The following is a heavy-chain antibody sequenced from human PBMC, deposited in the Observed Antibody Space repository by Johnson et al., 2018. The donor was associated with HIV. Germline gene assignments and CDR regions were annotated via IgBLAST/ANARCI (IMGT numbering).Heavy chain of an antibody. D-gene: IGHD3-22*01. CDR1: GFTFDDYA. CDR3: ARDYDDRSGYVTSDAFDI. V-gene: IGHV3-9*01. CDR2: ISWNSGSI. Sequence: VQLVESGGGLVQPGRSLRLSCAASGFTFDDYAMHWVRQAPGKGLEWVSGISWNSGSIGYADSVKGGFTISRDNAKNALYLQMNSLRAEDTAVYYCARDYDDRSGYVTSDAFDIWGQGTMVTVSS. J-gene: IGHJ3*02.